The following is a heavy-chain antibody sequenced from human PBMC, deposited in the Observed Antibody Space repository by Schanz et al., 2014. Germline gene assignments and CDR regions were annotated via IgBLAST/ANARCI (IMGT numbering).Heavy chain of an antibody. CDR3: AKDPRGDKNDRAYYFDY. CDR2: ISGSGGST. Sequence: EVQLLESGGGLVQPGGSLRLSCAASGFTFSSYAMSWVRQAPGKGLEWVSAISGSGGSTYYADSVKGRFTISRDNSKNTLYLQMKSLRAEDTAVYYCAKDPRGDKNDRAYYFDYWGQGTLVSVSS. J-gene: IGHJ4*02. CDR1: GFTFSSYA. D-gene: IGHD3-10*01. V-gene: IGHV3-23*01.